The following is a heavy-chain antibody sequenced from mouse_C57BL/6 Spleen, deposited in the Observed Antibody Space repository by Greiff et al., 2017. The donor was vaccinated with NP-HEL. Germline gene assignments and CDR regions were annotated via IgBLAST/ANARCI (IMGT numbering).Heavy chain of an antibody. D-gene: IGHD3-1*01. CDR1: GYAFSSSW. V-gene: IGHV1-82*01. CDR3: EEVGYTYAMDY. Sequence: QVQLQQSGPELVKPGASVKISCKASGYAFSSSWMNWVKQRPGKGLEWIGRIYPGDGDTNYNGKFKGKATLTADKSSSTAYMQLSSLTSEDSAVYFCEEVGYTYAMDYRGQGTSVTVSS. J-gene: IGHJ4*01. CDR2: IYPGDGDT.